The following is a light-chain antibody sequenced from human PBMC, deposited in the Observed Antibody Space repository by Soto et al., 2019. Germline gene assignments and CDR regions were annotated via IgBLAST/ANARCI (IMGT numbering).Light chain of an antibody. V-gene: IGKV3-15*01. CDR1: QSVNNN. Sequence: EVVMTQSPALLSVSPGERVTLSCRASQSVNNNLAWYQQQPGQAPTLLIYDTSSRATGVPARFSGSGSGTEFTLTISSLKAEDFAVYYCQQYNDRPPLTFGGGTKVDIK. CDR3: QQYNDRPPLT. CDR2: DTS. J-gene: IGKJ4*01.